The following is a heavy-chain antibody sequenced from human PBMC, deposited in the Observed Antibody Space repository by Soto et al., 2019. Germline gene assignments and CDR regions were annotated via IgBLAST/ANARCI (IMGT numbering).Heavy chain of an antibody. CDR1: GGTFSSYA. D-gene: IGHD3-16*01. CDR2: TIARFGSA. CDR3: ARDQDSDNYVYAGSQEPYGMDV. Sequence: GASVKLSCKASGGTFSSYAISWVRQAPGQGLEWVGWTIARFGSANFAQKFQGRVTITADRFTSTVYMELSSLTSEDTATYYCARDQDSDNYVYAGSQEPYGMDVWGQGTTVTVSS. J-gene: IGHJ6*02. V-gene: IGHV1-69*06.